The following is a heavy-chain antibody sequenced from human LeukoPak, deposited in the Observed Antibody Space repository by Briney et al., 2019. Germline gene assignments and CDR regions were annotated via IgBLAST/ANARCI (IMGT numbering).Heavy chain of an antibody. Sequence: ASVKVSCKASGYTFTSYDINWVRQATGQGLEWMGWMNPNTGNTCYAQKFQGRVTMTRNTSISTAYMELSSLRSEDTAVYYCASPLTGTTRGGFDYWGQGTLVTVSS. V-gene: IGHV1-8*01. CDR2: MNPNTGNT. CDR3: ASPLTGTTRGGFDY. D-gene: IGHD1-7*01. J-gene: IGHJ4*02. CDR1: GYTFTSYD.